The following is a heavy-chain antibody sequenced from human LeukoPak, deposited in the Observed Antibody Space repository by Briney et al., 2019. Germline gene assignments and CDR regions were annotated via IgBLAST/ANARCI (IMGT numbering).Heavy chain of an antibody. CDR3: ATENYYDSSGYYY. V-gene: IGHV4-31*03. D-gene: IGHD3-22*01. CDR2: IYYSGST. CDR1: GGSISSGGYY. J-gene: IGHJ4*02. Sequence: SETLSLTCTVSGGSISSGGYYWSWIRQHPGQGLEWIGYIYYSGSTYYNPSLKSRVTISVDTSKNQFSLKLSSVTAADTAVYYCATENYYDSSGYYYWGQGTLVTVSS.